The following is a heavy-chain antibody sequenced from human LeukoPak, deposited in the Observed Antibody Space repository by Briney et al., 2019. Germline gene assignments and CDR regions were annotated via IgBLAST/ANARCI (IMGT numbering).Heavy chain of an antibody. V-gene: IGHV1-2*02. J-gene: IGHJ1*01. CDR2: SNPSSGGT. D-gene: IGHD6-13*01. CDR1: GYTFSDYH. Sequence: ASVKVSCKASGYTFSDYHIHWLRQAPGQGLEWMGWSNPSSGGTNYAEKFHGRVTMTRDTSTNTAYMELSRLRSDDTAVYFCTRVRALAAAGTGARYFQDWGQGTLVTVSS. CDR3: TRVRALAAAGTGARYFQD.